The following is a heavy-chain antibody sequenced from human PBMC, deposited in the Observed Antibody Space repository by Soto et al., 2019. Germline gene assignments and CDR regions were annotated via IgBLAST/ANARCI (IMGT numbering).Heavy chain of an antibody. V-gene: IGHV3-9*01. CDR1: GFTFDDYA. Sequence: PGGSLRVSCSASGFTFDDYAMHCVLQAPWNGLEWVSGISCNSGSIGYADYVKGRFTISRDNAKNSLYLQMNSLRAEDTDLYYCEKDIAEAGTYYYGMDVWGQGTTVPVYS. CDR3: EKDIAEAGTYYYGMDV. CDR2: ISCNSGSI. D-gene: IGHD6-13*01. J-gene: IGHJ6*01.